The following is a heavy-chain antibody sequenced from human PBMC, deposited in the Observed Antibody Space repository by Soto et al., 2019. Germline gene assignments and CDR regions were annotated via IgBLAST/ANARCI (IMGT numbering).Heavy chain of an antibody. V-gene: IGHV4-39*01. J-gene: IGHJ3*02. CDR2: IYYSGST. CDR1: GGSISSSSYY. CDR3: ARHLSAADAFDI. D-gene: IGHD2-15*01. Sequence: SETLSLTCTVSGGSISSSSYYWGWIRQPPGKGLEWIGSIYYSGSTYYNPSLKSRVTISVDTSKNQFSLKLSSVTAAFTAVYYCARHLSAADAFDIWGQGTMVTVSS.